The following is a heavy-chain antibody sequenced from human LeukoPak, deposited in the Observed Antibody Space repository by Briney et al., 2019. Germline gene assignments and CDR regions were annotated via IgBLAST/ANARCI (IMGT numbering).Heavy chain of an antibody. Sequence: SQTLSLTCAISGDSVSSNSAAWDWIRQSPSRGLEWLGRTYFRSKWYNDYAVSVKGRITINSDTSKNQFSLRLNSVSPEDTAVYYCAMILFDFWGQGTLVTVSS. CDR2: TYFRSKWYN. CDR1: GDSVSSNSAA. D-gene: IGHD3/OR15-3a*01. J-gene: IGHJ4*02. V-gene: IGHV6-1*01. CDR3: AMILFDF.